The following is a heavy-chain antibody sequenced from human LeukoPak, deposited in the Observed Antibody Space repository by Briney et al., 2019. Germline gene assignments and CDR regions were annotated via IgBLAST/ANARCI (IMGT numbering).Heavy chain of an antibody. D-gene: IGHD1-26*01. CDR1: GFTFSDHP. Sequence: GGSLRLSCAASGFTFSDHPMNWVRQAPGEGLEWVSYISGGSDSIYYADSVKGRFTISRDNAKNTLYLQMNSLRDEDTAVYFCARDRPPVGAIDYWGQGTLVTVSS. V-gene: IGHV3-48*02. CDR3: ARDRPPVGAIDY. CDR2: ISGGSDSI. J-gene: IGHJ4*02.